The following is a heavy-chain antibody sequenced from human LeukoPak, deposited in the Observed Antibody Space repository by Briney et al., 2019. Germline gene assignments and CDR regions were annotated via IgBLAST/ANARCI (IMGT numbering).Heavy chain of an antibody. D-gene: IGHD6-19*01. Sequence: PGGSLRLSCAASGFTFSRYDMSWVRQAQGKGLEWGSAISSSGGSTYYADSVKGRFNIYRDNNKNRLYLQMHRVRGEDTRVYYCAKDSLTVAGPYDYWGQGTLVTVSS. CDR2: ISSSGGST. J-gene: IGHJ4*02. CDR3: AKDSLTVAGPYDY. V-gene: IGHV3-23*01. CDR1: GFTFSRYD.